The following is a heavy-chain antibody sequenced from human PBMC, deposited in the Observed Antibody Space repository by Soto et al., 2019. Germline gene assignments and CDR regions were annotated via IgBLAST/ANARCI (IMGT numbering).Heavy chain of an antibody. J-gene: IGHJ5*02. Sequence: ASVKVSCKASGYTFTSYAMHWVRQAPGQRLEWMGWINAGNGNTKYSQKLQGRVTITRDTSASTAYMELSSLRSEDTAVYYCARGVAGPLHWFDPWGQGTLVTVFS. V-gene: IGHV1-3*01. CDR3: ARGVAGPLHWFDP. CDR2: INAGNGNT. CDR1: GYTFTSYA. D-gene: IGHD6-19*01.